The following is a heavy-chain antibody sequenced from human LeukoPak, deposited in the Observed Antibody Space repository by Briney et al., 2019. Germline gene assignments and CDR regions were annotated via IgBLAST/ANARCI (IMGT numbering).Heavy chain of an antibody. CDR2: IYSSGST. Sequence: PSDTLSLTCTVSGGSISSYYWYWIRQPAGKGLEWIGRIYSSGSTDYNPSLKSRVTMSVDTSKNQFSLKLSSVTAADTAVYYCARASLPDFNTSEDRFGPWGQGTLVTVSS. J-gene: IGHJ5*02. D-gene: IGHD3-3*01. CDR3: ARASLPDFNTSEDRFGP. V-gene: IGHV4-4*07. CDR1: GGSISSYY.